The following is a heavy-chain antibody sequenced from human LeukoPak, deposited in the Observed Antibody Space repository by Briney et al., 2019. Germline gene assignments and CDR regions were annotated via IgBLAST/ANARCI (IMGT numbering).Heavy chain of an antibody. D-gene: IGHD3-9*01. CDR3: ARAATIYYDILTGYYETFPLHMTWFDP. V-gene: IGHV3-23*01. CDR1: GFTFSSFA. Sequence: GGSLRLSCAASGFTFSSFAMSWVRQAPGKGLEWVSAITSSGVSTYYADSVKGRFTISRDNSKNTLYLQMNSLRAEDTAVYYCARAATIYYDILTGYYETFPLHMTWFDPWGQGTLVTVSS. J-gene: IGHJ5*02. CDR2: ITSSGVST.